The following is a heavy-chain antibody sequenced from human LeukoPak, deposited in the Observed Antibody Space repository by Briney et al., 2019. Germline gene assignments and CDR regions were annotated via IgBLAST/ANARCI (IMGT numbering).Heavy chain of an antibody. CDR3: ARGVVGLLWFGNWFDP. D-gene: IGHD3-10*01. Sequence: SETLSLTCAVYGGSFSGYYWSWIRQPPGKGLEWIGEINHSGSTNYNPSLKSRVTISVDTSKNQFSLKLSSVTAADTGVYYCARGVVGLLWFGNWFDPWGQGTLVTVSS. J-gene: IGHJ5*02. CDR2: INHSGST. V-gene: IGHV4-34*01. CDR1: GGSFSGYY.